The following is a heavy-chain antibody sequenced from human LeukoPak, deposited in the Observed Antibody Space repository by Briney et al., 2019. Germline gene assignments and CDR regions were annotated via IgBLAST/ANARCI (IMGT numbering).Heavy chain of an antibody. J-gene: IGHJ4*02. CDR1: GGSISSGDYY. CDR2: TFYSGST. Sequence: SQTLSLTCTVSGGSISSGDYYWSWIRQHPEKGLEWIGYTFYSGSTYYNPSLKSRVTISVDTSKNQFSLKLSSVTAADTAVYYCATGGAQLLWFGEFNDYWGQGTLVTVSS. CDR3: ATGGAQLLWFGEFNDY. D-gene: IGHD3-10*01. V-gene: IGHV4-31*03.